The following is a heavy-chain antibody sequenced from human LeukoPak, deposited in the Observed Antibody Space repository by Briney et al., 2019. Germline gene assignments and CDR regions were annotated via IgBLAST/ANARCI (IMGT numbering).Heavy chain of an antibody. CDR1: GYTFTSYG. V-gene: IGHV1-18*01. Sequence: ASVKVSCKASGYTFTSYGISWVRQAPRQGLEWMGWISAYNGNTNYAQKLQGRVTMTTDTSTSTAYIELRSLRSDDTAVYYCARLVGYGSGSYYSSRIRNYFDYWGQGTLVTVSS. J-gene: IGHJ4*02. D-gene: IGHD3-10*01. CDR2: ISAYNGNT. CDR3: ARLVGYGSGSYYSSRIRNYFDY.